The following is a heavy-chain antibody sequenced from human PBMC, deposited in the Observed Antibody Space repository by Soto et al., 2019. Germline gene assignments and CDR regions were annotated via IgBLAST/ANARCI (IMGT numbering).Heavy chain of an antibody. J-gene: IGHJ4*02. Sequence: WASVKVSCKASGYTFTGYYMHWVRQAPGQGLEWMGWINPNSGGTNYAQKFQGWVTMTRDTSISTAYMELSRLRSDDTAVYYCARGGSSSWSRVDYWGQGTLVTVSS. CDR1: GYTFTGYY. D-gene: IGHD6-13*01. CDR2: INPNSGGT. CDR3: ARGGSSSWSRVDY. V-gene: IGHV1-2*04.